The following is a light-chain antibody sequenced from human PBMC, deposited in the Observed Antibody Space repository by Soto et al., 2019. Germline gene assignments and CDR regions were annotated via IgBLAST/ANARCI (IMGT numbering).Light chain of an antibody. J-gene: IGKJ5*01. CDR1: QSISNH. Sequence: DIQMTQSPSSLSASVEDRVIITCRASQSISNHLNWYQQKPGKAPKLLIYAASSLQSGVPSRFSGSGSGTDFTLTISSLQPDDFATYYCQQYNSYLTFGQGTRLEIK. CDR2: AAS. V-gene: IGKV1-39*01. CDR3: QQYNSYLT.